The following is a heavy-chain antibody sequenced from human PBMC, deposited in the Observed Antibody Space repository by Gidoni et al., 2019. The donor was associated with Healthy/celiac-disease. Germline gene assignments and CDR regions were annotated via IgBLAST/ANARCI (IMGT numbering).Heavy chain of an antibody. D-gene: IGHD3-3*01. Sequence: QVQLQESGPGLVKPSQTLSLTCTVSGGSISRGRYYWSWIRQPAGKGLEWIGRIYTSGSTNYNPSLKRRVTISVDTSKNQFSLKLSSVTAADTAVYYCARYTIFGVVQAFDIWGQGTMVTVSS. V-gene: IGHV4-61*02. CDR3: ARYTIFGVVQAFDI. CDR1: GGSISRGRYY. J-gene: IGHJ3*02. CDR2: IYTSGST.